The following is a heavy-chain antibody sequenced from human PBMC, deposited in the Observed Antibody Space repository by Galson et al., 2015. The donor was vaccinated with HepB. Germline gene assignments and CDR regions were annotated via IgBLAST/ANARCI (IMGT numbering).Heavy chain of an antibody. Sequence: SLRLSCAASGSTFSDYSMTWIRQAPGKGLEWVSYISSSGGTTISYADSVKGRLTISRDNAKNPLYLQMNSLRAEDTAVYYCARATLGWFDPWGQGTLVTVSS. CDR2: ISSSGGTTI. J-gene: IGHJ5*02. CDR3: ARATLGWFDP. CDR1: GSTFSDYS. V-gene: IGHV3-11*01. D-gene: IGHD2/OR15-2a*01.